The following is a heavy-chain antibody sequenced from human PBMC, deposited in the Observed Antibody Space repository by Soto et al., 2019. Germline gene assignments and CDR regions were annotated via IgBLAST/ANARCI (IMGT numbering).Heavy chain of an antibody. CDR1: GGSISSGDYY. Sequence: SETLSLTCTVSGGSISSGDYYWSWIRQPPGKGLEWIGYIYYSGSTYYNPSLKSRVTISVDTSKNQFSLKLSSVTAADTAVYYWARDRGGRNDAFDIWGQGTMVTVS. D-gene: IGHD1-26*01. CDR2: IYYSGST. V-gene: IGHV4-30-4*01. J-gene: IGHJ3*02. CDR3: ARDRGGRNDAFDI.